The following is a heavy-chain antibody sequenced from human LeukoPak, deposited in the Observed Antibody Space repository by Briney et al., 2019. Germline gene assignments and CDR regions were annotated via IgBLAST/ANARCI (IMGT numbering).Heavy chain of an antibody. CDR2: ISSSSSTI. J-gene: IGHJ4*02. D-gene: IGHD3-22*01. CDR1: GFTFSSYS. CDR3: ARDLSYYYDSSGYYFPGGDY. V-gene: IGHV3-48*02. Sequence: GGSLRLSCAASGFTFSSYSMNWVRQAPGKGLEWVSYISSSSSTIYYADSVKGRFTISRDNAKNSLYLQMNSLRDEDTAVYYCARDLSYYYDSSGYYFPGGDYWGQGTLVTVSS.